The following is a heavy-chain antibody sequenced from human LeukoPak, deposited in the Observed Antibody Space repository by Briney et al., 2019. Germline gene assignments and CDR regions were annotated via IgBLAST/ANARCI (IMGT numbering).Heavy chain of an antibody. V-gene: IGHV3-7*03. Sequence: GGSLRLSCAASGFTFSSYWMSWVRQAPGKGLEWVANIKQDGSEKYYVDSVKGRFTISRDNAKNSLYLQMNSLRAEDTALYYCAREGSARGWYKSVDVWGKGTTVTVSS. CDR2: IKQDGSEK. D-gene: IGHD6-19*01. CDR3: AREGSARGWYKSVDV. J-gene: IGHJ6*04. CDR1: GFTFSSYW.